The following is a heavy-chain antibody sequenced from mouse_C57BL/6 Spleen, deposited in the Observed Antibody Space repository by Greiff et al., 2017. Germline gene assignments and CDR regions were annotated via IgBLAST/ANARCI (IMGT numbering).Heavy chain of an antibody. CDR3: ARRITTVVAPYYAMDC. V-gene: IGHV1-82*01. Sequence: VQLQQSGPELVKPGASVKISCKASGYAFSSSWMNWVKQRPGKGLEWIGRIYPGDGDTNYNGKFKGKATLTADKSSSTAYMQLSSLTSEDSAFYFCARRITTVVAPYYAMDCWGQGTSVTASS. D-gene: IGHD1-1*01. CDR2: IYPGDGDT. J-gene: IGHJ4*01. CDR1: GYAFSSSW.